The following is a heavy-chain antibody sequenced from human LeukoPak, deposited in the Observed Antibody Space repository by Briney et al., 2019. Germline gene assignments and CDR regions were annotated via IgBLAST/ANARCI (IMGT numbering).Heavy chain of an antibody. D-gene: IGHD1-1*01. CDR2: ISAYNGNP. CDR3: ARGGGTRVYYFDY. J-gene: IGHJ4*02. Sequence: ASVKVSCKASGYTFTNFGVAWVRQAPGQGLDGMAWISAYNGNPNYAQKFQGRVTMTTDTSTSTAYMELRNLTSDETAVYFCARGGGTRVYYFDYWGQGTLVTVSS. V-gene: IGHV1-18*01. CDR1: GYTFTNFG.